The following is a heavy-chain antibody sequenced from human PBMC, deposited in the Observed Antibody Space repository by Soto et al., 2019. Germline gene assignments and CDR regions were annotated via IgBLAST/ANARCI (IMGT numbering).Heavy chain of an antibody. CDR1: GGSISGSY. V-gene: IGHV3-23*01. J-gene: IGHJ4*02. D-gene: IGHD6-13*01. Sequence: PSETLSLTCSVSGGSISGSYWSWVRQAPGKGLEWVSVISESGGSTHYADSVRGRFTVSRDNSKNSLSLRMNSLRDEDTAVYFCAKRSPYSSGWYSPIFDYWGQGALVTVSS. CDR2: ISESGGST. CDR3: AKRSPYSSGWYSPIFDY.